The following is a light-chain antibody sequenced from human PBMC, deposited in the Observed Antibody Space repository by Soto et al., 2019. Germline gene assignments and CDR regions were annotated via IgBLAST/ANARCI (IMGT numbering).Light chain of an antibody. V-gene: IGKV3-20*01. Sequence: EIVLTQSPGTLSLSPGERATLSCRASQSVSSDYLAWYQQKPGPTPKVLIYRASSRATGIPDRFSGSGSGTDFTLTISRLEPEDFAVYYCQQYGSSPLTFGGGTKVEIK. CDR2: RAS. J-gene: IGKJ4*01. CDR3: QQYGSSPLT. CDR1: QSVSSDY.